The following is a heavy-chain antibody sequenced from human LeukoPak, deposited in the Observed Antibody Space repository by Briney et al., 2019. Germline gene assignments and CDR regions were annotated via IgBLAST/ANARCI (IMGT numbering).Heavy chain of an antibody. Sequence: PSETLSLTCTVSGGSISSSSYYWGWIRQPPGKGLEWIGYIYYSGSTNYNPSLKSRVNISVDTSKNQFSLKLSSVTAADTAVYYCARALPLAMFLGSCSGPSRPGVDAFDVWGQGTMVTVSS. CDR2: IYYSGST. J-gene: IGHJ3*01. CDR1: GGSISSSSYY. CDR3: ARALPLAMFLGSCSGPSRPGVDAFDV. D-gene: IGHD2-2*01. V-gene: IGHV4-61*05.